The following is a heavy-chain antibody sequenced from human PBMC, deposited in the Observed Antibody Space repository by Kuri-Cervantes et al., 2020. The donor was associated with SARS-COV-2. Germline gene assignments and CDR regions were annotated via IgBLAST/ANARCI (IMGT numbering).Heavy chain of an antibody. Sequence: GESLKISCAASGFTFSSYWMHWVRQAPGKGLVWVSRINSDGSSTSYADSVKGRFTISRDNAKNSLYLQMSSLRAEDTAVYYCASDLRLGKSLDYWGQGTLVTVSS. CDR3: ASDLRLGKSLDY. D-gene: IGHD7-27*01. CDR1: GFTFSSYW. V-gene: IGHV3-74*01. CDR2: INSDGSST. J-gene: IGHJ4*02.